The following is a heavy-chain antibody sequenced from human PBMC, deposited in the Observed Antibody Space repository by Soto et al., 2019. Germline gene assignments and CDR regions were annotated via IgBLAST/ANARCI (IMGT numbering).Heavy chain of an antibody. V-gene: IGHV4-4*02. CDR2: IYHSGST. Sequence: SETLSLTCAVSGGSISSSNWWSWVRQPPGKGLEWIGEIYHSGSTNYNPSLKSRVTISVDKSKNQFSLKLSSVTAADTAVYYCAREADYYDSSGYFPKWFDPWGQGTLVTVSS. CDR1: GGSISSSNW. J-gene: IGHJ5*02. D-gene: IGHD3-22*01. CDR3: AREADYYDSSGYFPKWFDP.